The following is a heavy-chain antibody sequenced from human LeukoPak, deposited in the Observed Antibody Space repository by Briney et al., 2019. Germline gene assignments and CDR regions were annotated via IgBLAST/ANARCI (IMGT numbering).Heavy chain of an antibody. J-gene: IGHJ6*02. CDR1: GFTFSTYW. V-gene: IGHV3-7*05. CDR2: IKQDGSAD. Sequence: GGSLRLSYAASGFTFSTYWMSWVRQAPGKGLEWVANIKQDGSADVYMDSVKGRFTISRDNAKNSLFLQMNTLRAEDTAVYYCARDPYSSTWSYGMDVWGQGTTVTVSS. CDR3: ARDPYSSTWSYGMDV. D-gene: IGHD6-6*01.